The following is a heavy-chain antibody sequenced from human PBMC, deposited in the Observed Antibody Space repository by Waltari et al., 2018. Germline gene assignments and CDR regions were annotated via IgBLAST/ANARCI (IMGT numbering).Heavy chain of an antibody. J-gene: IGHJ5*02. Sequence: QVQLQESGPGLVKPSETLSLTCTVPGGSISSYYWSWIRQPPGKGLEWIGYIYTSGSTNYNPSLKSRVTISVDTSKNQFSLKLSSVTAADTAVYYCARDRYCSGGSCYWFDPWGQGTLVTVSS. CDR2: IYTSGST. D-gene: IGHD2-15*01. CDR3: ARDRYCSGGSCYWFDP. CDR1: GGSISSYY. V-gene: IGHV4-4*09.